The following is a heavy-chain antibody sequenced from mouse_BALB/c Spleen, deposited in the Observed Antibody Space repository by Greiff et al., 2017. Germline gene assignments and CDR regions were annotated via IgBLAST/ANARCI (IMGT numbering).Heavy chain of an antibody. D-gene: IGHD2-1*01. CDR2: IDPANGNT. V-gene: IGHV14-3*02. Sequence: VQLQQSGAELVKPGASVKLSCTASGFNIKDTYVHWVKQRPEQGLEWIGRIDPANGNTKYDPKFQGKATITADTSSNTAYLQLSSLTSEDTAVYYCAAYGNYAYWGQGTLVTVSA. CDR1: GFNIKDTY. J-gene: IGHJ3*01. CDR3: AAYGNYAY.